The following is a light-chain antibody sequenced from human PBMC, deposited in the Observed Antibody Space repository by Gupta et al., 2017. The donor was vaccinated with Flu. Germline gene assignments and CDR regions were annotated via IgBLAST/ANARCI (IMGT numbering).Light chain of an antibody. V-gene: IGLV3-21*02. CDR1: NLGSKN. Sequence: GGNNLGSKNVHWYQQQPGQAPWRGVYDDTARSSGIPERFSGSNSGNTATLTISRVEGGDEADYFCQVWDTYSDHRVFGGGTKLTVL. CDR2: DDT. CDR3: QVWDTYSDHRV. J-gene: IGLJ3*02.